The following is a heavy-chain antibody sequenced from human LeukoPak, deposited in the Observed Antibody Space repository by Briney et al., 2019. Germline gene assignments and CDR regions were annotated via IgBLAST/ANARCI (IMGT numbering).Heavy chain of an antibody. V-gene: IGHV3-11*04. Sequence: GGSLRLSCAASGFTFSDYYMSWIRQAPGKGLEWVSYISSSGSTIYYADSVKGRFTISRDNAKNSLYLQMNSLRAEDTAVYYCARGHVPASIPEDDAFDIWGQGTMVTVSS. D-gene: IGHD2-2*01. CDR3: ARGHVPASIPEDDAFDI. CDR2: ISSSGSTI. CDR1: GFTFSDYY. J-gene: IGHJ3*02.